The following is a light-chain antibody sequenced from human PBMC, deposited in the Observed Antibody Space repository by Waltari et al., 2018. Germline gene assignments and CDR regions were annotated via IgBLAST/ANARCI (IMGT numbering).Light chain of an antibody. CDR1: QSLVHSDGNTF. Sequence: DVVMTQSPLSLPVTLGQPASISCRSSQSLVHSDGNTFLNWFQHRPGQSPRRLIYKVSNPDFGVPDRFSGSGSGTDFTLKISRVEAEDVGVYYCMQGTHWPPITFGQGTRLEIK. CDR2: KVS. J-gene: IGKJ5*01. V-gene: IGKV2-30*02. CDR3: MQGTHWPPIT.